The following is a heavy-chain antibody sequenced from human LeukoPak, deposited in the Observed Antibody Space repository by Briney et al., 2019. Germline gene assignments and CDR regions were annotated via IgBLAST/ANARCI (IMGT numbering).Heavy chain of an antibody. CDR1: GGTFSSYT. CDR2: IIPILGIA. V-gene: IGHV1-69*04. D-gene: IGHD6-6*01. J-gene: IGHJ5*02. Sequence: GSSVKVPCKASGGTFSSYTISWVRQAPGQGLEWMGRIIPILGIANYAQKFQGGVTITADKSTSTAYMELSSLRSEDTAVYYCARDPGDEYSSSSDHWGQGTLVTVSS. CDR3: ARDPGDEYSSSSDH.